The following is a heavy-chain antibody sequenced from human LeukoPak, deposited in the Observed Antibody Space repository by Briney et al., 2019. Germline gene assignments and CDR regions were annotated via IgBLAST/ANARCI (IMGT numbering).Heavy chain of an antibody. J-gene: IGHJ3*02. CDR1: GGSFSGYY. Sequence: SETLSLTCAVYGGSFSGYYWSWIRQPPGKGLEWIGEINHSGSTTYNPSLKSRVTISVDTSKNQFSLKLTSVTAADTAVYYCARERYRYDILTGYYHDAYDSWGHGTMVIVSS. V-gene: IGHV4-34*01. CDR3: ARERYRYDILTGYYHDAYDS. CDR2: INHSGST. D-gene: IGHD3-9*01.